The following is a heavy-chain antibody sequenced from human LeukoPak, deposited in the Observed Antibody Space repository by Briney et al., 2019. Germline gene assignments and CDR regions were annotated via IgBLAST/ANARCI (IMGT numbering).Heavy chain of an antibody. Sequence: SQTLSLTCAISGDTVSNKNAAWNWIRQSPSRGLEWLGRTSYKSRWSNDYEVSVKSRITINPDTSKNQFSLQLSSVTAADTAVYYCARARPQQVASFDYWGQGTLVTVSS. D-gene: IGHD6-13*01. J-gene: IGHJ4*02. V-gene: IGHV6-1*01. CDR2: TSYKSRWSN. CDR1: GDTVSNKNAA. CDR3: ARARPQQVASFDY.